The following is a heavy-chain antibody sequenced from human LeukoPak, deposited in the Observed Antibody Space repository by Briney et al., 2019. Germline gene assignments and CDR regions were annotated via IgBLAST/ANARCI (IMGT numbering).Heavy chain of an antibody. D-gene: IGHD3-10*01. Sequence: PSQTLSLTCTVSGGSISSTSYYWSWIRQPAGKGLEWIGHIYTTGSTNYNPSLKSRATISLDTSKNQFSLKLSSVTAADTAVYYCAGGAYFYGSGINWFDPWGQGTLITVSS. CDR3: AGGAYFYGSGINWFDP. CDR1: GGSISSTSYY. V-gene: IGHV4-61*09. J-gene: IGHJ5*02. CDR2: IYTTGST.